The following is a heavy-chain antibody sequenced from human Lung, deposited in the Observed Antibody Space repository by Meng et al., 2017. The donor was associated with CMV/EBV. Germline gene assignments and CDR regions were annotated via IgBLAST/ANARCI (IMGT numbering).Heavy chain of an antibody. CDR1: GFSVGSEY. CDR3: AGNSESRH. CDR2: MYSGGIT. J-gene: IGHJ4*02. V-gene: IGHV3-53*01. D-gene: IGHD2/OR15-2a*01. Sequence: GEXXTISCAASGFSVGSEYMSWVRQAPGKGLEWVSLMYSGGITRYSDSVRGRFTISRDSSKNTLFLQMNSLRAEDTAVYYCAGNSESRHWGQGTLVTVSS.